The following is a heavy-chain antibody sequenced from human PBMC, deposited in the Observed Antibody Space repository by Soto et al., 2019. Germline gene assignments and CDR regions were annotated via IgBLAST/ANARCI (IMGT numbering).Heavy chain of an antibody. J-gene: IGHJ4*02. CDR3: ARDKDWVFDN. D-gene: IGHD3-9*01. Sequence: VQLVESGGKLVQPGRSLRLSCVASGFTFSDYSMVWVRQSPGKGLEWISYIFVTSTIIYYADSVKGRFTVSRDNAQNSLSLQMNSLRVEDTGIYYCARDKDWVFDNWGQGTLVTVSS. V-gene: IGHV3-48*04. CDR1: GFTFSDYS. CDR2: IFVTSTII.